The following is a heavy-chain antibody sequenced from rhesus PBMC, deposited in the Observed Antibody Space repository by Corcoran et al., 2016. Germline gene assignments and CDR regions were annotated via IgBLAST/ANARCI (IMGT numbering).Heavy chain of an antibody. CDR3: TRGYDSGPFDY. CDR1: GFTFGDNG. V-gene: IGHV3-7*01. CDR2: ISNTGKNI. J-gene: IGHJ4*01. Sequence: EVQLVASGGGLVQPGGSLSLSCAASGFTFGDNGMHWVRQAPGKGLEWVSSISNTGKNIYYADSVKGRFTVSRDNAKNSLSLQMNSLRAEDTAEYYCTRGYDSGPFDYWGQGVLVTVSS. D-gene: IGHD3-28*01.